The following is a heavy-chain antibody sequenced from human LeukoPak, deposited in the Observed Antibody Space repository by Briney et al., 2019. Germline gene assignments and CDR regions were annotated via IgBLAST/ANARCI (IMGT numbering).Heavy chain of an antibody. Sequence: VSCXXXGYXXTXNYIHWVRQAPGXGLEWMGMIYPRDGSTSYAQKFQGRVTVTRDTSTSTVHMELSGLRSEDTAVYYCARDQEAFDYWGQGTLVTVSS. CDR3: ARDQEAFDY. CDR2: IYPRDGST. V-gene: IGHV1-46*01. CDR1: GYXXTXNY. J-gene: IGHJ4*02.